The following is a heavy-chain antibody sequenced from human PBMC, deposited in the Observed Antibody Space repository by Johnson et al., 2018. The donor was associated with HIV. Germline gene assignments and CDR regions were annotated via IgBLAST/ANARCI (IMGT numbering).Heavy chain of an antibody. D-gene: IGHD1-26*01. J-gene: IGHJ3*02. Sequence: VQLVESGGGLVKPGGSLRLSCAASGFTFSNAWMSWVHQAPGKGLEWVGRIKSKTDGGTTDYAAPVKFRFTISRDDSKNTLYLQMNSLKTEDTAVYYCTTDRATYDAFDIWGQGTMVTVSS. CDR3: TTDRATYDAFDI. CDR2: IKSKTDGGTT. CDR1: GFTFSNAW. V-gene: IGHV3-15*01.